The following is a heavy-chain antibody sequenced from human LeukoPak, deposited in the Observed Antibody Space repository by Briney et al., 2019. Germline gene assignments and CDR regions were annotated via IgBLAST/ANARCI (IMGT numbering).Heavy chain of an antibody. CDR2: IYYSGST. J-gene: IGHJ2*01. CDR3: ARAPYYDFWSGYPTSHWYFDL. Sequence: SETLSLTCTVSGGSISSYYWSWVRQPPEKGLEWIGYIYYSGSTNYNPSLKSRVTISVDTSKNQFSLKLSSVTAADTAVYYCARAPYYDFWSGYPTSHWYFDLWGRGTLVTVSS. V-gene: IGHV4-59*01. D-gene: IGHD3-3*01. CDR1: GGSISSYY.